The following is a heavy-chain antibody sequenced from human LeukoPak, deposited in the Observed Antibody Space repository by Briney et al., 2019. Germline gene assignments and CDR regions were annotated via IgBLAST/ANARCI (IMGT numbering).Heavy chain of an antibody. J-gene: IGHJ3*01. D-gene: IGHD2-21*02. CDR3: GSSLPFPCGGDCGGSFDL. CDR1: GGSISSGDYY. V-gene: IGHV4-30-4*03. Sequence: SQTLSLTCTVSGGSISSGDYYWSWIRQPPGKGLEWIGYIYYSGSTYYNPSLKSRVTISVDTSKNQFSLKLNSVTTADTAVYYWGSSLPFPCGGDCGGSFDLGGQGTLAPVLS. CDR2: IYYSGST.